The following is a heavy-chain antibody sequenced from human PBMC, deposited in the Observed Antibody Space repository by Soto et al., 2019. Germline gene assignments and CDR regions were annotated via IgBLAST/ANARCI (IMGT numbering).Heavy chain of an antibody. CDR1: GFSLYSYV. V-gene: IGHV3-30*01. CDR2: ISIDGTRT. D-gene: IGHD6-13*01. CDR3: VRAVGSSDLDP. Sequence: QAQLVESGGGVVQPGGSLRLSCVASGFSLYSYVIHWVRQTPGKGLQWVAVISIDGTRTYYADSVKGRFTVSRDNSKNTQYLQRYGLTIEDTAIYYCVRAVGSSDLDPWGQGTLVTVSS. J-gene: IGHJ5*02.